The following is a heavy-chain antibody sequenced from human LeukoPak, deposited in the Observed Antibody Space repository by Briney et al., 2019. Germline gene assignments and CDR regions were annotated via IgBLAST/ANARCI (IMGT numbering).Heavy chain of an antibody. Sequence: GRSLRLSCAASGFTFDDYAMHWVRQAPGKGLEWVSGVSWNSGSIGYADSVKGRFTISRDNAKNSLYLQMSSLRAEDTALYYCARDRSYGSGNHFDYWGQGILVTVSS. CDR2: VSWNSGSI. CDR3: ARDRSYGSGNHFDY. J-gene: IGHJ4*02. D-gene: IGHD3-10*01. CDR1: GFTFDDYA. V-gene: IGHV3-9*01.